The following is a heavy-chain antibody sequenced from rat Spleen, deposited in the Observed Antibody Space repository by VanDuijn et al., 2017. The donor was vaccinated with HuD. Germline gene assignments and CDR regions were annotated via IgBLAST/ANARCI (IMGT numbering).Heavy chain of an antibody. CDR3: ARSALRVYPRFDY. J-gene: IGHJ2*01. Sequence: EVQLQESGPGLVKPSQSLSLTCSITGYSFTGNYWAWIRKFPGNKLEWMGYISYSGSTTYHPSLTSRISITRDTSKNQFFLQLNSVTTEDTATYYCARSALRVYPRFDYWGQGVMVTVSS. CDR1: GYSFTGNY. D-gene: IGHD1-9*01. V-gene: IGHV3-1*01. CDR2: ISYSGST.